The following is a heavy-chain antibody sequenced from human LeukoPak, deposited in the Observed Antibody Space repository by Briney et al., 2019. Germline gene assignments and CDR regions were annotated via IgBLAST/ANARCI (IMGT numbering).Heavy chain of an antibody. D-gene: IGHD6-19*01. V-gene: IGHV3-21*06. J-gene: IGHJ4*02. CDR3: AKEGGWYRDY. Sequence: GGSLRLSCAASGFSFSSESMNWVRQAPGKGLEWVSSISRSSNYIYYADSMKGRFTISRDNAKNSLYLQINSLRAEDTAVYYCAKEGGWYRDYWGQGTLVTVSS. CDR1: GFSFSSES. CDR2: ISRSSNYI.